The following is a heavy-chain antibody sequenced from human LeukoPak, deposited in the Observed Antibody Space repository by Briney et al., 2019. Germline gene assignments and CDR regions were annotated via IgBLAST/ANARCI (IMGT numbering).Heavy chain of an antibody. D-gene: IGHD3-10*01. CDR1: GGTFKSYA. V-gene: IGHV1-69*05. CDR3: ARGAHSGSYSSWFHP. CDR2: IIPMFAPA. J-gene: IGHJ5*02. Sequence: SVSVSCTASGGTFKSYAITWVRQAPGQGLEWMGGIIPMFAPARYAHNFQGRATITTDRYTRTAYMALSSLKSEDTAVYYCARGAHSGSYSSWFHPWGQGTLVTVSS.